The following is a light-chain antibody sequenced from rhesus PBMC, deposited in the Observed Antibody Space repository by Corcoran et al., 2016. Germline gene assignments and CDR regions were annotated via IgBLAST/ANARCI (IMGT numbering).Light chain of an antibody. J-gene: IGKJ2*01. V-gene: IGKV1-94*01. CDR3: LQDYTTYS. Sequence: DIQMTQSPSSLSASVGDRVTVTCRASQGINKELSWYQQKPGKAPTLLIYAASSLKTGVSSWFSGSVFGTDSTSTISSLQPEDVATYSCLQDYTTYSFGQGTKVEIK. CDR2: AAS. CDR1: QGINKE.